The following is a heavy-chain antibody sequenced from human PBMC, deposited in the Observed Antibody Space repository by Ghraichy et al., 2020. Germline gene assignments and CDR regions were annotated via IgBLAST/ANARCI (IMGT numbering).Heavy chain of an antibody. CDR1: GFTFSDYT. V-gene: IGHV3-64*01. CDR3: AREAETGTVDY. J-gene: IGHJ4*02. D-gene: IGHD1-1*01. Sequence: GGSLRLSCSVSGFTFSDYTMHWVRQAPGKGLESVSVITGSGGRTFYVNSVKGRFTISRDNSKNTLYLQMGGLRTEDTAVYYCAREAETGTVDYWGQGTLVTVSS. CDR2: ITGSGGRT.